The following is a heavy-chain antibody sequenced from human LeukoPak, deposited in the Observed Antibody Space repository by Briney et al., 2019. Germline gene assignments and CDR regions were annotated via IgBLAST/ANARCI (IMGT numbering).Heavy chain of an antibody. CDR3: ARGRLFGVPAAIRDWFDP. CDR2: ISAYNGNT. D-gene: IGHD2-2*02. J-gene: IGHJ5*02. Sequence: ASVKVSCKASGYTFTSYGISWVRQAPGQGLEWMGWISAYNGNTNYAQKLQGRVTMTTDTSTSTAYMELRSLRSDDTAVYYCARGRLFGVPAAIRDWFDPWAQGTLVTVSS. V-gene: IGHV1-18*01. CDR1: GYTFTSYG.